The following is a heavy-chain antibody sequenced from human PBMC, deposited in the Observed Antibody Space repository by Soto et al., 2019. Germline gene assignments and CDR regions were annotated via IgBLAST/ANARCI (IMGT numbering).Heavy chain of an antibody. V-gene: IGHV3-74*01. D-gene: IGHD6-19*01. J-gene: IGHJ4*02. Sequence: EVQLVESGGGLVQPGGSLRLSCAASGFTFSSYWMHWVRQAPGKGLVWVSRINSDGSSTSYADSVKGRFTISRDNANNTLYRHMNSRRAEDTAVYYCAVAVAGPTAIGYWGQGTLVTVSS. CDR3: AVAVAGPTAIGY. CDR2: INSDGSST. CDR1: GFTFSSYW.